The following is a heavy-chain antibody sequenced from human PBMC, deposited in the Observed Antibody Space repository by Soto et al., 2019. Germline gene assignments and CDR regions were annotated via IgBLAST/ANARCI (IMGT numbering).Heavy chain of an antibody. CDR3: TTDSRTSQPEIRFDY. J-gene: IGHJ4*01. V-gene: IGHV3-15*07. Sequence: GGSLRLSCAASGFPFNNAWINWVRQVPGKGLEWVGRVKSKADGGSGDYAAPVKGRFVVSRDDSKDIVYLQMNSLKIEDTGVNYCTTDSRTSQPEIRFDYWGHGTQVTVSS. CDR2: VKSKADGGSG. CDR1: GFPFNNAW. D-gene: IGHD2-8*01.